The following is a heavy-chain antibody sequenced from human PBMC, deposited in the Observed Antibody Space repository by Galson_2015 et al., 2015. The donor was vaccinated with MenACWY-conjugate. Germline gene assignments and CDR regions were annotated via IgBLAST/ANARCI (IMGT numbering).Heavy chain of an antibody. J-gene: IGHJ6*02. Sequence: SVKVSCKVSGSSLRELFMHWVRQAPGKGLEWMGGFDTENAETVYAEKFLGRVTVTEDTSTDTVYMDLSSLRSDDTAIYYCASVRTGYCHGGTCYGLDVWGQGTTV. D-gene: IGHD2-15*01. CDR1: GSSLRELF. CDR2: FDTENAET. V-gene: IGHV1-24*01. CDR3: ASVRTGYCHGGTCYGLDV.